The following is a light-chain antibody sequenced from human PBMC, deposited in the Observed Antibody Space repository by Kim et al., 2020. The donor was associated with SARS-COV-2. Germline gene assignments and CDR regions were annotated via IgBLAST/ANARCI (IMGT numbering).Light chain of an antibody. CDR1: QSVLYSSNNKNY. J-gene: IGKJ3*01. Sequence: DIVMTQSPDSLAVSLGERATINCKFSQSVLYSSNNKNYLAWYQQKPGQPPKLLIYWASTRESGVPDRFSGSGSGTGFSLTISSLQAEDVAVYYCQQYYNTPFTFGPGTKVDIK. CDR3: QQYYNTPFT. V-gene: IGKV4-1*01. CDR2: WAS.